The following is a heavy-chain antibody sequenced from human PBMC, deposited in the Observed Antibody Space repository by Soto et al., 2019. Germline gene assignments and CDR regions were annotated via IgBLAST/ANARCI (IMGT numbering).Heavy chain of an antibody. CDR1: GDSINNGGYY. CDR2: IYYSGST. J-gene: IGHJ4*02. D-gene: IGHD6-13*01. Sequence: SETLSLTCTVSGDSINNGGYYWAWIRQHPGKGLEWIGYIYYSGSTHHNPSLKSRDTISLDTSKNQFSLKLSSVTAADTAVYYCARQKEAGSLTYYLDNWGQGNLVTVSS. V-gene: IGHV4-31*03. CDR3: ARQKEAGSLTYYLDN.